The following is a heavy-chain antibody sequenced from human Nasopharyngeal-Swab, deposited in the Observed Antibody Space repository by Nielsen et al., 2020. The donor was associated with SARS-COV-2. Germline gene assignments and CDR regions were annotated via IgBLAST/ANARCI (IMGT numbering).Heavy chain of an antibody. D-gene: IGHD6-13*01. Sequence: GESLKISCAASGFTFSSYWMSWVRQAPGKGLEWVANINQDGREKYYVDSVKGRFTISRDNAKNSLYLQMNSLRAEDTAVYYCARLDSSSWKFGYWGQGTLVTVSS. CDR1: GFTFSSYW. J-gene: IGHJ4*02. CDR2: INQDGREK. V-gene: IGHV3-7*04. CDR3: ARLDSSSWKFGY.